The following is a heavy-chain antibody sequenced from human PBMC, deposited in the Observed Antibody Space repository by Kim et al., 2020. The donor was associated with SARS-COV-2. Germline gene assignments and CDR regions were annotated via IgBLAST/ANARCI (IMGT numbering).Heavy chain of an antibody. V-gene: IGHV5-51*01. CDR2: IYPGDSDT. D-gene: IGHD6-13*01. Sequence: GESLKISCKGSGYSFTSYWIGWVRQMPGKGLEWMGIIYPGDSDTRYSPSFQGQVTISADKSISTAYLQWSSLKASDTAMYYCAGSIAAAGTNYYYYGMDVWGQGTTVTVSS. J-gene: IGHJ6*02. CDR1: GYSFTSYW. CDR3: AGSIAAAGTNYYYYGMDV.